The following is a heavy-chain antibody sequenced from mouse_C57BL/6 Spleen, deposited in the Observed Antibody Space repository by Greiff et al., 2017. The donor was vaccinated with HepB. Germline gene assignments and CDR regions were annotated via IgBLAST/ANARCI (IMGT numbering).Heavy chain of an antibody. Sequence: EVQVVESGGGLVKPGGSLKLSCAASGFTFSDYGMHWVRQAPEKGLEWVAYISSGSSTIYYADTVKGRFTISRDNAKNTLFLQMTSLRSEDTAMYYCAKSNFYYFDYWGQGTTLTVSS. CDR2: ISSGSSTI. V-gene: IGHV5-17*01. CDR3: AKSNFYYFDY. J-gene: IGHJ2*01. D-gene: IGHD2-5*01. CDR1: GFTFSDYG.